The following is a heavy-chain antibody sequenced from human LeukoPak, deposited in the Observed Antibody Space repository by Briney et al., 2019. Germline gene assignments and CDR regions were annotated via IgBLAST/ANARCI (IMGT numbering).Heavy chain of an antibody. V-gene: IGHV3-23*01. J-gene: IGHJ4*02. D-gene: IGHD1-26*01. CDR1: VFTFSSNA. CDR2: ISGSGDST. CDR3: AKAVGGTFDY. Sequence: QPGGSLRLSCAASVFTFSSNAMNWVRQAPGKGREWVSVISGSGDSTYYTDSVKGRFTISRDNSKNTLFLQMNSLRPEDTALYYCAKAVGGTFDYWGQGTLVTVSS.